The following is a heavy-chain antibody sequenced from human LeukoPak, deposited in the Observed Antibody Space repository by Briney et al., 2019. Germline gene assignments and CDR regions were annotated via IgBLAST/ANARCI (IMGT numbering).Heavy chain of an antibody. CDR1: GFTFSSHS. D-gene: IGHD1-26*01. Sequence: GGSLRLSCAASGFTFSSHSMHWVRQAPGKGLEWVAVISFDGSNKYYADSVKGRFTISRDNSKNTLYLQMNSLRAEDTAVYYCAKSIVGATGDAFDIWGQGTMVTVSS. J-gene: IGHJ3*02. CDR3: AKSIVGATGDAFDI. CDR2: ISFDGSNK. V-gene: IGHV3-30*18.